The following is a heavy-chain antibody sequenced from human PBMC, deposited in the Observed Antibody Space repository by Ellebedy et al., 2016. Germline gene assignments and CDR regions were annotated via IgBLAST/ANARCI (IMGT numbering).Heavy chain of an antibody. V-gene: IGHV4-34*01. D-gene: IGHD2-2*01. Sequence: SETLSLXXAVYGGSFSGYYWSWIRQPPGKGLEWIGEINHSGSTNYNPSLKSRVTISVDTSKNQFSLKLSSVTAADTAVYYCARVGSGCSSTSCYRPTYYFDYWGQGTLVTVSS. CDR3: ARVGSGCSSTSCYRPTYYFDY. CDR2: INHSGST. J-gene: IGHJ4*02. CDR1: GGSFSGYY.